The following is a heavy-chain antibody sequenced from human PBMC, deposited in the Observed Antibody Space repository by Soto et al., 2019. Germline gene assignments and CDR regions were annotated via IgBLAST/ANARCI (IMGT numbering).Heavy chain of an antibody. V-gene: IGHV3-23*01. Sequence: GGSLRLSCAASGFTFRSYTMSWVRQAPGKGLEWVSSFSGRDATTYYADSVKGRFTISRDNSKNTLYLQMNSLRAEDTALYFCVRTIVGATKGGWFDPWGQGALVTVSS. CDR2: FSGRDATT. D-gene: IGHD1-26*01. J-gene: IGHJ5*02. CDR1: GFTFRSYT. CDR3: VRTIVGATKGGWFDP.